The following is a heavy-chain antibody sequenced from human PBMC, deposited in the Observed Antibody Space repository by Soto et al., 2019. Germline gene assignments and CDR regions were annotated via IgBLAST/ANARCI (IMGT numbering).Heavy chain of an antibody. CDR1: GFTFGSYS. Sequence: GGSLRLSCAASGFTFGSYSMNWVRQAPGKGLEWVSSISSSSSYIYYADSVKGRFTISRDNSKNTLYLQMNSLRAEDTAVCYCARDWATGGGSYLGFDYWGQGTLVTVSS. J-gene: IGHJ4*02. CDR3: ARDWATGGGSYLGFDY. V-gene: IGHV3-21*01. CDR2: ISSSSSYI. D-gene: IGHD1-26*01.